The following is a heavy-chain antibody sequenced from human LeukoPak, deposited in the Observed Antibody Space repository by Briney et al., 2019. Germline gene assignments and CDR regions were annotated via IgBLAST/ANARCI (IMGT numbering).Heavy chain of an antibody. J-gene: IGHJ6*03. V-gene: IGHV4-34*01. CDR3: ARVWGYYYYMDV. Sequence: PSETLSLTCAVYGGSFSGYYWSWIRQPPGKGLEWIGEINHSGSTNYNPSLKSRVTISVDTSKNQFSLKLSSVTAADTAVYYCARVWGYYYYMDVWGKGTTVTVSS. CDR1: GGSFSGYY. D-gene: IGHD3-16*01. CDR2: INHSGST.